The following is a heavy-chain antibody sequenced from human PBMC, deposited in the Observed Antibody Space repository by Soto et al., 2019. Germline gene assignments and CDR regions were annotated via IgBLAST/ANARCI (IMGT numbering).Heavy chain of an antibody. J-gene: IGHJ5*02. CDR1: GYSFISYW. CDR2: IYPGDSDT. Sequence: EVQLVQSGAEVKKSGESLKISCKGSGYSFISYWIGWVRQMPGKGLEWVGIIYPGDSDTRYSPSFQGEVTISVDKSISTAYLQWSSLTASDTATYYCARHSYSGNHWGQGTLVTVSS. D-gene: IGHD5-12*01. V-gene: IGHV5-51*01. CDR3: ARHSYSGNH.